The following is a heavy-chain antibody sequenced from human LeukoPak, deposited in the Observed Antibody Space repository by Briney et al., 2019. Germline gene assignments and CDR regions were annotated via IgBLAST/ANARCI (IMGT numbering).Heavy chain of an antibody. V-gene: IGHV1-69*05. CDR1: GGTFSSYA. Sequence: ASVKVSCKASGGTFSSYAISWLRQAPGQGLEWMGGIIPIFGTANYAQKFQGRVTITTDESTSTAYMELSSLRSEDTAVYCCAMPRYGSRDGRVMIVNDYWGQGTLVTVSS. CDR2: IIPIFGTA. D-gene: IGHD3-22*01. CDR3: AMPRYGSRDGRVMIVNDY. J-gene: IGHJ4*02.